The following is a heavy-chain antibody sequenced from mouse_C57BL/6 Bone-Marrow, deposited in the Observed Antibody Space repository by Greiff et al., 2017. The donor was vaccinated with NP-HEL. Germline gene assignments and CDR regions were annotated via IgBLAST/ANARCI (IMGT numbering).Heavy chain of an antibody. V-gene: IGHV2-5*01. D-gene: IGHD1-1*01. CDR2: IWRGGST. CDR3: AKTDYGSSYYWYFDV. J-gene: IGHJ1*03. CDR1: GFSLTSYG. Sequence: VKLVESGPGLVQPSQSLSITCTVSGFSLTSYGVHWVRQSPGKGLEWLGVIWRGGSTDYNAAFMSRLSITQDNSKSQVFFKMNSLQADDTAIYYCAKTDYGSSYYWYFDVWGTGTTVTVSS.